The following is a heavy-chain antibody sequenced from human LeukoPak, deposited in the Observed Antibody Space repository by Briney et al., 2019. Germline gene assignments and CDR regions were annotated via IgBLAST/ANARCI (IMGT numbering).Heavy chain of an antibody. J-gene: IGHJ4*02. CDR1: SGSISSNY. V-gene: IGHV4-59*08. D-gene: IGHD6-19*01. CDR2: IYYSGST. Sequence: PSETLSLTCTVSSGSISSNYWSWVRQPPGKGLEWIGYIYYSGSTNYNPSLKSRVTISVDTSKKEFSLRLSSVTAADTAVYYCARHGAVAGGGGYYFDYWGQGTLVTVSS. CDR3: ARHGAVAGGGGYYFDY.